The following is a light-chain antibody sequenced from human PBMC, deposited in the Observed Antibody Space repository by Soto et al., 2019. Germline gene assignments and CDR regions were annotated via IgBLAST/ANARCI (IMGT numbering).Light chain of an antibody. CDR1: SSNIGSNN. V-gene: IGLV1-44*01. CDR3: ATWDDSLYGWV. CDR2: YNN. Sequence: QSVLPQPPSPSGTPGQRVTISCSGSSSNIGSNNVNWYQQLPGTDPTLLIYYNNQRPSGVPERFSGSKSGTSASLAISGLQSEDEAHYYCATWDDSLYGWVFGGRTKLAVL. J-gene: IGLJ3*02.